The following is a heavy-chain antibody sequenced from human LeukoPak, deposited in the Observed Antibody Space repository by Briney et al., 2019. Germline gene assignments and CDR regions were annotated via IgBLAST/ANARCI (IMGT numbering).Heavy chain of an antibody. CDR1: GFTFSSYW. CDR2: IRQDGSEK. D-gene: IGHD3-16*02. Sequence: GGSLRLSCAASGFTFSSYWMSWVRQAPGKGLEWVANIRQDGSEKYYVDSVKGRFTISRDNAKNSLYLQMNSLRAEDTAVYYCARKLRLGELSPWGQGTLVTVSS. V-gene: IGHV3-7*01. CDR3: ARKLRLGELSP. J-gene: IGHJ4*02.